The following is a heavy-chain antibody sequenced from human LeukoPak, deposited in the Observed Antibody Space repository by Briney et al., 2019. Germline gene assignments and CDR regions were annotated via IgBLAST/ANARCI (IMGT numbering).Heavy chain of an antibody. V-gene: IGHV4-34*01. CDR2: INHSGST. Sequence: SETLPLTCAVYGGSFSGYYWSWIRQPPGKGLEWIGEINHSGSTNYNPSLKSRVTISVDTSKNQFSLKLSSVTAADTAVYYCAASLWFGELLYDAFDIWGQGTMVTVSS. J-gene: IGHJ3*02. CDR1: GGSFSGYY. D-gene: IGHD3-10*01. CDR3: AASLWFGELLYDAFDI.